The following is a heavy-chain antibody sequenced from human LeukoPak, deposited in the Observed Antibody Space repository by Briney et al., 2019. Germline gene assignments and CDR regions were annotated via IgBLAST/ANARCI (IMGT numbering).Heavy chain of an antibody. CDR2: IYYSGST. V-gene: IGHV4-39*01. D-gene: IGHD6-13*01. J-gene: IGHJ5*02. CDR3: ARQGYSSNWSNWFDP. Sequence: SETLSLTCTVSGGSISSSSYYWGWVRQPPGKGLEWIGSIYYSGSTYYNPSLKSRVTISVDTSKNQFSLKLSSVTAADTAVYYCARQGYSSNWSNWFDPWGQGTLVTVSS. CDR1: GGSISSSSYY.